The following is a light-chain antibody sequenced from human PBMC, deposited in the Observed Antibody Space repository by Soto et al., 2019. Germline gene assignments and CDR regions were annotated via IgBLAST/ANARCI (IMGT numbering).Light chain of an antibody. CDR2: GTS. Sequence: EMVLTQSPATLSLSPGERATLSCRASQSVSSSYLAWYQQKPGQAPRLLIYGTSSRATGIPDRFSGSGSGTDFTLTISRLEPEDFAVYYCQQYGGSPMTFGQGTKVDIK. CDR1: QSVSSSY. V-gene: IGKV3-20*01. CDR3: QQYGGSPMT. J-gene: IGKJ1*01.